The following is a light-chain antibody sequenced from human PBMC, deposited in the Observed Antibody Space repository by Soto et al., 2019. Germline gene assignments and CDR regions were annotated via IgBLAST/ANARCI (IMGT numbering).Light chain of an antibody. V-gene: IGLV2-8*01. CDR2: EVA. J-gene: IGLJ2*01. Sequence: QSALTQPPSASGSPGQSVTISCTGTSSDVGGYDLVSWYQQHPGKAPKLILYEVAKRPSGVPARFSGSKSGNTASLTVSGLQADDESDYYCSSFAGNNNSFGGGTQLTVL. CDR1: SSDVGGYDL. CDR3: SSFAGNNNS.